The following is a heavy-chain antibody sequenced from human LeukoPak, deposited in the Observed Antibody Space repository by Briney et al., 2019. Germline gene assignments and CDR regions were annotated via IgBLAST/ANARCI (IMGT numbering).Heavy chain of an antibody. CDR2: TRNKANSYTT. D-gene: IGHD1-14*01. CDR3: ARDSGTLDAFDI. V-gene: IGHV3-72*01. CDR1: GFTFSDHY. J-gene: IGHJ3*02. Sequence: GGSLRLSCAASGFTFSDHYMDWVRQAPGKGLEWVGRTRNKANSYTTEYAASVKGRFTISRDDSKNSLYLQMNSLRAEDTAVYYCARDSGTLDAFDIWGQGTMVTVSS.